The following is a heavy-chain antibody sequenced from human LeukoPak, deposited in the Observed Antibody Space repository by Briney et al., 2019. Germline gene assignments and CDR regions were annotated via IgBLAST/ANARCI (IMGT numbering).Heavy chain of an antibody. CDR2: IIPIFGTA. J-gene: IGHJ1*01. V-gene: IGHV1-69*13. Sequence: WASVKVSCKASGGTFSSYAISWVRQAPGQGLEWMGGIIPIFGTANYAQKFQGRVTITADESTSTAYMELSSLRSEDTAVYYCARGSYDSSDFEYFHHWGQGTLVTVSS. D-gene: IGHD3-22*01. CDR1: GGTFSSYA. CDR3: ARGSYDSSDFEYFHH.